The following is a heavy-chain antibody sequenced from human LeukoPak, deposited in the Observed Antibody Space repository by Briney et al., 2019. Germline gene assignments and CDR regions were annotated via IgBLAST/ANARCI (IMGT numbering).Heavy chain of an antibody. CDR3: ATGTTGFFDY. Sequence: ASVKVSCKASEYTFTGSYIHWLRQAPGQRPEWMGWINPNSGGTNHAQKSHGRVTMTRDTSIHTANMERSSLPSDDTAVYYCATGTTGFFDYWDQGTLVSVSS. J-gene: IGHJ4*02. CDR2: INPNSGGT. V-gene: IGHV1-2*02. D-gene: IGHD1-7*01. CDR1: EYTFTGSY.